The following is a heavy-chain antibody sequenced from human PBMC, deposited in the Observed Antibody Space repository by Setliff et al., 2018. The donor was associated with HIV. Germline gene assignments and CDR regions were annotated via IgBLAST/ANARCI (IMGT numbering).Heavy chain of an antibody. CDR1: GGSISSGGYS. Sequence: SETLSLTCAVSGGSISSGGYSWSWIRQPPGKGLEWIGYISPTGNTNYNPSLKSRVTISTDTSKNQFSLNVRSVTAADTAVYFCAKSSPSIGYISDHWGQGTLVTVS. CDR3: AKSSPSIGYISDH. D-gene: IGHD5-12*01. V-gene: IGHV4-61*08. J-gene: IGHJ4*02. CDR2: ISPTGNT.